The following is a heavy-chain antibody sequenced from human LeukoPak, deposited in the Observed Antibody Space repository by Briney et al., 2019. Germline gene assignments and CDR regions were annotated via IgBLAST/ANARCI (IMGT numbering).Heavy chain of an antibody. CDR2: MNEGGTEI. CDR1: GFTFSSYS. Sequence: GGSLRLSCAASGFTFSSYSMNWVRQAPGKGLEWVTYMNEGGTEIYYLDSVKGRFSISRDNGKNSLYLQMNSLRVEDTAVYYCARGVYAFDVWGQGTMVTVSS. CDR3: ARGVYAFDV. D-gene: IGHD6-6*01. V-gene: IGHV3-7*01. J-gene: IGHJ3*01.